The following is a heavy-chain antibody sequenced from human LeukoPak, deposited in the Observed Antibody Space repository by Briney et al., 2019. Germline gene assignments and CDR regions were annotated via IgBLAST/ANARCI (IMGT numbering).Heavy chain of an antibody. CDR3: ARAPSWGFYYFDY. CDR2: IYTSGST. V-gene: IGHV4-59*10. J-gene: IGHJ4*02. CDR1: GGSFSGYY. D-gene: IGHD2-2*01. Sequence: SETLSLTCAVYGGSFSGYYWSWIRQPAGKGLEWIGRIYTSGSTNYNPSLKSRVTISVDTSKNQFSLKLSSVTAADTAVYYCARAPSWGFYYFDYWGQGTLVTVSS.